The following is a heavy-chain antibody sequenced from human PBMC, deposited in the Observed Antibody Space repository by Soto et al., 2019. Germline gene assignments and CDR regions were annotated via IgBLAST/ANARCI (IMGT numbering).Heavy chain of an antibody. J-gene: IGHJ5*02. V-gene: IGHV5-51*01. CDR3: ARGYCTTTICDPWFDP. D-gene: IGHD2-2*01. Sequence: GESLKISCTGVGYSFTSYWIGWVRQMPGKGLEWMGVIYPGDSDTRYSPSFQGQVTISADKSISTVYLQWSSLKASDTAMYYCARGYCTTTICDPWFDPWGQGTLVTVSS. CDR2: IYPGDSDT. CDR1: GYSFTSYW.